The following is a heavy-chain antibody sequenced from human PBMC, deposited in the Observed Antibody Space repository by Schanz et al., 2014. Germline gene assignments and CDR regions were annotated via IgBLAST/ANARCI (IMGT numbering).Heavy chain of an antibody. D-gene: IGHD6-19*01. V-gene: IGHV3-11*06. CDR1: GFTFSDYY. Sequence: QVQLVESGGGLVKPGGSLRLSCEASGFTFSDYYMSWIRQAPGKGLEWVSDISSRSSHTNYADSVKGRFTISRDNAKNTLYVRMNSLRAEDTAVYYCARTGSGWYYDYWGQGTLVTVSS. CDR2: ISSRSSHT. J-gene: IGHJ4*02. CDR3: ARTGSGWYYDY.